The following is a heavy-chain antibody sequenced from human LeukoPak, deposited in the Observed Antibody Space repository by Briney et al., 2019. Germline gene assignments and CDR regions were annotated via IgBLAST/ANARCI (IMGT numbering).Heavy chain of an antibody. J-gene: IGHJ4*02. CDR2: ISSSSSTI. CDR3: ARERYSNSPYFDY. Sequence: GGSLRLSCAASGFTFSSYSMNWVRQAPGKGLEWVSYISSSSSTIYYADSVKGRFTISRDNAKNSLYLQMNSLRAEDTAVYYCARERYSNSPYFDYWGQGTLVTVSS. D-gene: IGHD6-13*01. V-gene: IGHV3-48*04. CDR1: GFTFSSYS.